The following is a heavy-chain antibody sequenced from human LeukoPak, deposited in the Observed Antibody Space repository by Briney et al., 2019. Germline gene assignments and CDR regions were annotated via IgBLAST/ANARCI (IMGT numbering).Heavy chain of an antibody. CDR3: ARGRGKVGAPYYFDY. Sequence: PSETLSLTCAVYGGSFSGYYWSWIRQPPGKGLEWIGEINHSGSTNYNPSLKSRVTISVDTSKNQFSLKLSSVTAADTAVYYCARGRGKVGAPYYFDYWGQGTLVTASS. V-gene: IGHV4-34*01. J-gene: IGHJ4*02. D-gene: IGHD1-26*01. CDR1: GGSFSGYY. CDR2: INHSGST.